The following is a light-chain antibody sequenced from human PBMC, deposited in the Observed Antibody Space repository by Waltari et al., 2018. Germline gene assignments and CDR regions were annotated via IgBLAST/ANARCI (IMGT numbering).Light chain of an antibody. CDR1: VLPKPY. V-gene: IGLV3-25*03. CDR3: QSIDVDALT. Sequence: SFELTQPPSVSVSPGQTATIPCFGDVLPKPYVYWYQQKPGQAPVLLIYKDTERPSGIPERFSGSTSGTGTTVTLTIGGVQAEDEADYYCQSIDVDALTFGGGTKLTVL. CDR2: KDT. J-gene: IGLJ2*01.